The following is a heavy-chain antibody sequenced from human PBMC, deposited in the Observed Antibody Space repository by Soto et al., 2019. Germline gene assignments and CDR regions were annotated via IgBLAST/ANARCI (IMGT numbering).Heavy chain of an antibody. V-gene: IGHV4-30-2*01. CDR3: ARGNVVPLDY. CDR2: IYHSGST. D-gene: IGHD2-21*01. J-gene: IGHJ4*02. Sequence: SETLSLTCTVSGGSISSGDYYWSWIRQPPGKGLEWIGYIYHSGSTYYNPSLKSRVTISVDRSKNQFSLKLSSVTAADTAVYYCARGNVVPLDYWGQGTLVTVSS. CDR1: GGSISSGDYY.